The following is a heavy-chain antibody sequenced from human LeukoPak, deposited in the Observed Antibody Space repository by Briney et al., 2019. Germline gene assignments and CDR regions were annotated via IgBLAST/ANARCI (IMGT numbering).Heavy chain of an antibody. Sequence: GGCLRLSCATSGCTFSGSARHWVREASGKGLEWVGRIRSKANSYATTDVASVRGRFSISRDDSKNTAYLQMNSLKTEDTAVYYCTRPSYDSSVSGVVYWGQGTLVTVSS. V-gene: IGHV3-73*01. CDR1: GCTFSGSA. CDR2: IRSKANSYAT. D-gene: IGHD3-22*01. J-gene: IGHJ4*02. CDR3: TRPSYDSSVSGVVY.